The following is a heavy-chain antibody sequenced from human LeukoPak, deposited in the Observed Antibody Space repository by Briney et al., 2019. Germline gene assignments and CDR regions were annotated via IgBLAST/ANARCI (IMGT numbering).Heavy chain of an antibody. CDR3: ATLYGGQRADGY. CDR1: GFAFSTYW. J-gene: IGHJ4*02. Sequence: PGGSLRLSCAASGFAFSTYWMSWVRQAPGKGLEWVSAIYGGEASEYADSVRGRFIISRDVSKNTLYLQMNTVTTEDTAVYYCATLYGGQRADGYWGQGTLVIVSS. D-gene: IGHD2-15*01. CDR2: IYGGEAS. V-gene: IGHV3-53*01.